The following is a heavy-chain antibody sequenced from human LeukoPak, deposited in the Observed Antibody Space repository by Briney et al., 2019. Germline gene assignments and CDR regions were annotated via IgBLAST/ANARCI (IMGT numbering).Heavy chain of an antibody. D-gene: IGHD3-3*01. CDR2: INHSGST. J-gene: IGHJ3*02. V-gene: IGHV4-34*01. CDR3: ARGPPSITIFGVVIIDNAFDI. Sequence: KPSETLSLTCAVYGGSFSGYYWSWIRQPPGKGLEWIGEINHSGSTNYNPSLKSRVTISVDTSKNQFSPKLSSVTAADTAVYYCARGPPSITIFGVVIIDNAFDIWGQGTMVTVSS. CDR1: GGSFSGYY.